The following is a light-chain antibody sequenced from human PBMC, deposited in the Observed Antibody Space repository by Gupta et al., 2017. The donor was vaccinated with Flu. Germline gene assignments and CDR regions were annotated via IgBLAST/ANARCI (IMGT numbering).Light chain of an antibody. V-gene: IGKV1-33*01. J-gene: IGKJ3*01. CDR2: DAS. CDR3: QQYDKLPFT. CDR1: QDISKY. Sequence: DIQITQSLSSLFASVGDRVTITCQASQDISKYLNWYQQKPGKAPKLLIYDASNLETGVPSRFSGSGSGTDFTFTISSLQPEDIATYFCQQYDKLPFTFGPGTKVDIK.